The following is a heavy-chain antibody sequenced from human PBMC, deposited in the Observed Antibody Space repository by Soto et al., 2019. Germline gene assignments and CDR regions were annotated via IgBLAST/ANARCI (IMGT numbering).Heavy chain of an antibody. Sequence: QVQLVQSGAEVKKPGSSVKVSCKASGGTFSSYGISWVRQAPGQGLEWMGGITAIFGAANYAPKFQGRVTITADESTSTAYMEMNSLRSEDLAVYYCARSEAVRSEAGTTVVGPNNWLDPWGQGTLVTVSS. CDR2: ITAIFGAA. D-gene: IGHD1-7*01. J-gene: IGHJ5*02. V-gene: IGHV1-69*01. CDR1: GGTFSSYG. CDR3: ARSEAVRSEAGTTVVGPNNWLDP.